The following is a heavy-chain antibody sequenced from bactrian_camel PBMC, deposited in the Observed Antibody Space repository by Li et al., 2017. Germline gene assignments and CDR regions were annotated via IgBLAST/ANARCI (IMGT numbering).Heavy chain of an antibody. D-gene: IGHD2*01. Sequence: HVQLVESGGGSVQVGGSLRLSCVASGDTISRHCMGWFRQIPDKEREGVAGIFTGGGTTYYADSVKGRFTVSQSNADNTLTLTMNNLKPEDTAIYYCAAGQWKCTGVRALSRVTYDYWGQGTQVTVS. CDR2: IFTGGGTT. CDR1: GDTISRHC. J-gene: IGHJ4*01. V-gene: IGHV3S1*01. CDR3: AAGQWKCTGVRALSRVTYDY.